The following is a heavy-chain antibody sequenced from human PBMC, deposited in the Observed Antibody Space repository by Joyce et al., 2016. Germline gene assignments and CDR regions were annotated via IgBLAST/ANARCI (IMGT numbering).Heavy chain of an antibody. J-gene: IGHJ4*02. Sequence: QVQLQQWGAGLLKPSESLSLTCAVYGGSFSGYYWIWIRQTPGKGLAWIGDISHTGSTKYNPPLKSRLTISVDTSKNQFSLTLSSVTAADTAVYYCVRGRSPLRVATSLGRTGGYIDYWGQGSLVTVSS. CDR2: ISHTGST. CDR3: VRGRSPLRVATSLGRTGGYIDY. V-gene: IGHV4-34*01. CDR1: GGSFSGYY. D-gene: IGHD5-12*01.